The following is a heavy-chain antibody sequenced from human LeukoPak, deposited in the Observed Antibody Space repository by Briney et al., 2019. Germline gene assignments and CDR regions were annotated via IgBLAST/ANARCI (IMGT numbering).Heavy chain of an antibody. CDR3: ARGPWVPPIVVVTDVYFQH. CDR1: GFTFSSYA. V-gene: IGHV3-64*01. Sequence: PGGSLRLSRAASGFTFSSYAMHWVRQAPGKGLEYVSAISSNGGSTYYANSVKGRFTISRDNSKNTLYLQMGSLRAEDMAVYYCARGPWVPPIVVVTDVYFQHWGQGTLVTVSS. J-gene: IGHJ1*01. CDR2: ISSNGGST. D-gene: IGHD3-22*01.